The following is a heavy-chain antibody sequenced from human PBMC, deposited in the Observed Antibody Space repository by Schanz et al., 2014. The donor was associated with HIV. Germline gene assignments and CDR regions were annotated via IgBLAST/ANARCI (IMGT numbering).Heavy chain of an antibody. D-gene: IGHD5-18*01. CDR2: ISSNTNYI. CDR1: GFTFSSYG. CDR3: VRGDTVFEY. Sequence: EVHLVESGGGMVQPGGSLRLSCAASGFTFSSYGMHWVRQAPGKGLEWISSISSNTNYINYADSVKGRFTISRDNAKNSLYLQMNSLRFADTAVYYCVRGDTVFEYWGQGTLVTVS. J-gene: IGHJ4*02. V-gene: IGHV3-21*01.